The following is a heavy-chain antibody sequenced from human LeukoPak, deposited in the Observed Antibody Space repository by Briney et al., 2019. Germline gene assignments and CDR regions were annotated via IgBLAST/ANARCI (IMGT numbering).Heavy chain of an antibody. CDR2: ISYDGSNK. CDR3: AKGSGSYKGIDY. J-gene: IGHJ4*02. V-gene: IGHV3-30-3*01. D-gene: IGHD3-10*01. CDR1: GFTFSNFA. Sequence: PGGSLRLSCVASGFTFSNFAMHWVRQAPGKGLEWVAVISYDGSNKNCADSVKGRFTISRDNSKNTLYLQMISLRAEDTALYYCAKGSGSYKGIDYWGQGTLVTVSS.